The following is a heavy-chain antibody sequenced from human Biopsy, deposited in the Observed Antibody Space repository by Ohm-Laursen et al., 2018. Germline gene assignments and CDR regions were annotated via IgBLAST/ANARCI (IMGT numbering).Heavy chain of an antibody. J-gene: IGHJ5*01. CDR1: GFPFTGFS. V-gene: IGHV3-21*01. CDR2: ITSGSSYI. Sequence: GSLRLSCTASGFPFTGFSMDWVRQAPGKGLEWVASITSGSSYIYYADSVKGRFTISRDNPKNSLYLQMNSLRADDSAVYFCAREQPALSGEGSWFDSWGQGTLVIVSS. CDR3: AREQPALSGEGSWFDS. D-gene: IGHD6-19*01.